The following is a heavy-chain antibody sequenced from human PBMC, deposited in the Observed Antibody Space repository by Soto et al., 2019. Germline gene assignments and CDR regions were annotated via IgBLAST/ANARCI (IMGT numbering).Heavy chain of an antibody. CDR2: IYYSGST. V-gene: IGHV4-59*01. Sequence: SETLSLTCTVSGGSISSYYWSWIRQPPGKGLEWIGYIYYSGSTNYNPSLKSRVTISVDTSKNQFSLKLSSVTAADTAVYYCARASVGLYYYYYYMDVWGKGTTVTVSS. CDR3: ARASVGLYYYYYYMDV. D-gene: IGHD3-16*01. J-gene: IGHJ6*03. CDR1: GGSISSYY.